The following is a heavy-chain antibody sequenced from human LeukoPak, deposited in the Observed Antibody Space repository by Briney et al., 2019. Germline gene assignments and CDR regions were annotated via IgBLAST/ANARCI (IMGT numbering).Heavy chain of an antibody. CDR2: IYASGNT. V-gene: IGHV4-4*07. CDR3: ARGTLGRDGYNYPFDF. J-gene: IGHJ3*01. D-gene: IGHD5-24*01. Sequence: SEPLSLTCTVSGGPINGFHWSWIRQSAGKGLEWIGRIYASGNTNYNPSLKSRVTMSVDTSKNQFSLNLSYMTAADRAVYYCARGTLGRDGYNYPFDFWGQGTMVTVSS. CDR1: GGPINGFH.